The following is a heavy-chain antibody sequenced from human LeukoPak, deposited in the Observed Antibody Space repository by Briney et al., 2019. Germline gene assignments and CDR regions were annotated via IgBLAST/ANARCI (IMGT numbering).Heavy chain of an antibody. Sequence: GSLRLSCAASGFTFSSYSMNWVRQAPGKGLEWVSSISSSSSYIYYADSVKGRFTISRDNAKNSLYLQMNSLRAEDTAVYYCTSSAKVRGDTAMVKVDDYWGQGTLVTVSS. J-gene: IGHJ4*02. CDR1: GFTFSSYS. V-gene: IGHV3-21*04. CDR2: ISSSSSYI. CDR3: TSSAKVRGDTAMVKVDDY. D-gene: IGHD5-18*01.